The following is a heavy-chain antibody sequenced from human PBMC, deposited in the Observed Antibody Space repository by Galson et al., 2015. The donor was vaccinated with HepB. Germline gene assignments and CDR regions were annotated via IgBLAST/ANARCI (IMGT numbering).Heavy chain of an antibody. CDR1: GHTFTSYY. CDR3: ARVHRAVAAHFDY. J-gene: IGHJ4*02. CDR2: INPSGGST. Sequence: SVKVSCKASGHTFTSYYMHWVRQAPGQGLEWMGIINPSGGSTSYAQKFQGRVTISVDTSKNQFSLKLSSVTAADTAVYYCARVHRAVAAHFDYWGQGTLVTVSS. D-gene: IGHD6-19*01. V-gene: IGHV1-46*01.